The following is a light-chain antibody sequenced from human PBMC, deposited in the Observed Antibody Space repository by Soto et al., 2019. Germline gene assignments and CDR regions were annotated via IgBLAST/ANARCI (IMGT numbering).Light chain of an antibody. Sequence: QSALTQPPSASGSPGQSVTISCTGTSSDVGGYNYVSWYQQYPGKAPKVMIYEVSKRPSGVPDRFSGCKAGNTASLTFCGLQAGDEADCFCSSYAGSHYVFGTGSKLTV. J-gene: IGLJ1*01. CDR3: SSYAGSHYV. CDR1: SSDVGGYNY. V-gene: IGLV2-8*01. CDR2: EVS.